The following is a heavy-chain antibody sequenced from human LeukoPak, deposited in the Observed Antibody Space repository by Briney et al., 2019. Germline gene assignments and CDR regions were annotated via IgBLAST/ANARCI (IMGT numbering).Heavy chain of an antibody. CDR3: AKEHSSGSSFDY. V-gene: IGHV3-66*01. CDR1: GFTVSSNY. J-gene: IGHJ4*02. D-gene: IGHD6-19*01. CDR2: IYSDGST. Sequence: GGSLRLSCAASGFTVSSNYMSWVRQAPGKGLEWVSLIYSDGSTYYADSVKGRFTISRDNSKNTLYLQMNSLRAEDTAVYYCAKEHSSGSSFDYWGQGTLVTVSS.